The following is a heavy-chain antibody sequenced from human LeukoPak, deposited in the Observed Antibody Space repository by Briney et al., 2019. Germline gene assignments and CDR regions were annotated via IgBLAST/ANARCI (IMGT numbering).Heavy chain of an antibody. CDR2: ISAYNGNT. V-gene: IGHV1-18*01. CDR3: ARDVLGGRDGYNSAFDP. J-gene: IGHJ5*02. Sequence: GASVKVSCKASGYTFTSYGISWVRQAPGQGLEWMGWISAYNGNTNYAQKLQGRVTMTTDTSTSTAYMELRSLRSDDTAVYYCARDVLGGRDGYNSAFDPWGQGTLVNVSS. CDR1: GYTFTSYG. D-gene: IGHD5-24*01.